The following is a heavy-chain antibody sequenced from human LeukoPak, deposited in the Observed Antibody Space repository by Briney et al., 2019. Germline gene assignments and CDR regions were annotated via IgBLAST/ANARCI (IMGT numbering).Heavy chain of an antibody. D-gene: IGHD1-26*01. J-gene: IGHJ3*02. CDR1: GGSISSSSYY. Sequence: SETLSLTCTVSGGSISSSSYYWGWIRQPPGKGLEWIGSIYYSRSTYYNPSLKSRVTISVDTSKNQFSLKLSSVTAADTAVYYCARWGGSFDAFDIWGQGTMVTVSS. CDR3: ARWGGSFDAFDI. V-gene: IGHV4-39*07. CDR2: IYYSRST.